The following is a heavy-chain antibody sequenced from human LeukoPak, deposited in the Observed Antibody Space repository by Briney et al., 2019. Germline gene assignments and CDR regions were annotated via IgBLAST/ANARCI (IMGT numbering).Heavy chain of an antibody. D-gene: IGHD6-13*01. CDR1: GGTFSSYA. CDR3: ARSGTGAPLDY. Sequence: SVKVSCKASGGTFSSYAISWVRQAPGQGLEWMGGIIPIIGTANYAQKFQGRVTITADKSTSTAYMELSSLRSEDTAVYYCARSGTGAPLDYWGQGTLVTVSS. CDR2: IIPIIGTA. J-gene: IGHJ4*02. V-gene: IGHV1-69*06.